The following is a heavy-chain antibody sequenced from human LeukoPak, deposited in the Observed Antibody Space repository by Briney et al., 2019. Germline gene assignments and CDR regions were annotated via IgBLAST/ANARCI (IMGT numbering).Heavy chain of an antibody. CDR1: GGSISSYY. Sequence: PSETLSLTCTVSGGSISSYYWSWIRQPAGKGLEWIGRIYTSGSTNYNPSLKSRVTMSVDTSKNQFSLKLSSVTAADTAVYYCARDGSLYCSRTSCRSGYYYYGMDVWGQGTTVTVSS. J-gene: IGHJ6*02. CDR3: ARDGSLYCSRTSCRSGYYYYGMDV. V-gene: IGHV4-4*07. CDR2: IYTSGST. D-gene: IGHD2-2*01.